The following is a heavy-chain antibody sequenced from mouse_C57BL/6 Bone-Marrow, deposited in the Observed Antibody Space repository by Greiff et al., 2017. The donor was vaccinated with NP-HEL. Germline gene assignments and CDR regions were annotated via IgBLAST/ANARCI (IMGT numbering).Heavy chain of an antibody. V-gene: IGHV1-80*01. CDR2: IYPGDGAT. Sequence: QVQLQQSGAELVKPGASVKISCKASGYAFSSYWMNWVKQRPGQGLEWIGQIYPGDGATNYNGKFKGKATLTADKSSSTAYMQLSSLTSEDSAVYFCARYSHITTVPHWYFEVWGTGTTVTVSS. J-gene: IGHJ1*03. D-gene: IGHD1-1*01. CDR1: GYAFSSYW. CDR3: ARYSHITTVPHWYFEV.